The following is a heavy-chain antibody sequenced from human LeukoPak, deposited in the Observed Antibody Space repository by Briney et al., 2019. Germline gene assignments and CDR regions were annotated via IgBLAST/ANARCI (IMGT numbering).Heavy chain of an antibody. D-gene: IGHD4-11*01. CDR2: IYYSGST. Sequence: SETLSLTCTVSGGSVSSGSYYWSWIRQPPGKGLEWIGYIYYSGSTNYNPSLKSRVTISVDTSKNQFSLKLSSVTAADTAVYYCARADYSNYGGAFDIWGQGTMVTVSS. CDR3: ARADYSNYGGAFDI. V-gene: IGHV4-61*01. CDR1: GGSVSSGSYY. J-gene: IGHJ3*02.